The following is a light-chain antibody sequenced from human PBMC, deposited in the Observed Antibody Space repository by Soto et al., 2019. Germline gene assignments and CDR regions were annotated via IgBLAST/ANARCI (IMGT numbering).Light chain of an antibody. CDR3: QHYNNFPLT. Sequence: EIVLPQSPATLSASPGEITTLSCRASQSTSSNLAWYQQKPGQAPRLLIYGASTRAPGIPARFSGSGSGTEFTLTIRRLQSEDFAVYYCQHYNNFPLTFGGGAKLEIK. J-gene: IGKJ4*01. V-gene: IGKV3-15*01. CDR1: QSTSSN. CDR2: GAS.